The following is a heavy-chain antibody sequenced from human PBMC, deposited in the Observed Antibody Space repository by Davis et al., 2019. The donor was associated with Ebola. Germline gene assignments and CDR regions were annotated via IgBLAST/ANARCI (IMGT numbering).Heavy chain of an antibody. CDR3: AAEGRSSRPGY. D-gene: IGHD3-10*01. CDR1: GFTFSNYA. V-gene: IGHV3-23*01. Sequence: GESLKISCAASGFTFSNYAMSWVRQAPGKGLEWVSGISGSGATTYYADSVKGRFTISRDNSKNTLHLQMNGLRAEDTAVYYCAAEGRSSRPGYWGQGTLVTVSS. CDR2: ISGSGATT. J-gene: IGHJ4*02.